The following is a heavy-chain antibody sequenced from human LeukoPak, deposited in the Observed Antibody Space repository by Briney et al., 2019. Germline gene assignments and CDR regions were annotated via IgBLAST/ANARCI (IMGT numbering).Heavy chain of an antibody. CDR2: IYSGGST. Sequence: GGSLRLACAASGFTVSSNYMSWVRQAPGKGLEWVSVIYSGGSTYYADSVKGRFTISRDNSKNTLYLQMNSLRAEDTAVYYCAREFLVVSNTYYSDSSGYSPMDVWGKGTTVTISS. V-gene: IGHV3-66*01. CDR3: AREFLVVSNTYYSDSSGYSPMDV. D-gene: IGHD3-22*01. J-gene: IGHJ6*03. CDR1: GFTVSSNY.